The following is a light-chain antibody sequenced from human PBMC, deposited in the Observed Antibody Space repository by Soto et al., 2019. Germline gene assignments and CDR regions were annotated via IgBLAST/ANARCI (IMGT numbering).Light chain of an antibody. CDR2: AAS. CDR1: QRASIY. Sequence: DIQMTQSPASLSASVGVSISIACRATQRASIYLNWYQQKPGKAPKHLIQAASTLRSGAPSRFSCRGSGADFALICTSVQTEDFAFYHCQHSYSIWWTSGNGTKVDIK. V-gene: IGKV1-39*01. CDR3: QHSYSIWWT. J-gene: IGKJ1*01.